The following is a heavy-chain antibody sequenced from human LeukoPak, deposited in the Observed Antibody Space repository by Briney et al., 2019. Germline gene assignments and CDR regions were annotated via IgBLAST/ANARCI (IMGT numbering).Heavy chain of an antibody. J-gene: IGHJ4*02. CDR1: GFTFSNAW. Sequence: GGSLRLSCAASGFTFSNAWMSWVRQAPGKGLEWAGRIKSKTDGGTTDYAAPVKGRFTISRDDSKNTLYPQMNSLKTEDTAVYYCTTLGYWGQGTLVTVSS. CDR3: TTLGY. V-gene: IGHV3-15*01. CDR2: IKSKTDGGTT.